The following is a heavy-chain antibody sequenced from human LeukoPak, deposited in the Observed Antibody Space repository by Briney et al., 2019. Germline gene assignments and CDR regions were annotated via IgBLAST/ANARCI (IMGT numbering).Heavy chain of an antibody. V-gene: IGHV1-8*03. CDR2: MNPNSGNT. D-gene: IGHD1-1*01. CDR3: ANYLERLDDDAFDI. Sequence: ASVKVSCKASGYTFTSYDINWVRQATGQGLEWMGWMNPNSGNTGYAQKFQGRVTITRNTSISTAYMELSSLRAEDTAVYYCANYLERLDDDAFDIWGQGTMVTVSS. J-gene: IGHJ3*02. CDR1: GYTFTSYD.